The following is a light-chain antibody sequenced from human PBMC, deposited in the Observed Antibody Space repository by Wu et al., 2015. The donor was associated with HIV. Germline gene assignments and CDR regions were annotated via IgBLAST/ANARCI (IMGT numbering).Light chain of an antibody. V-gene: IGKV1-5*03. CDR1: QSINSW. Sequence: DIQMTQSHSTLSASVGDRVTITCRASQSINSWLAWYQQKPGKAPKLLIYKASTLESGVPSRFSGSGSGTESTLTISSLQPDDFATYYCQQYKSYPWTFGQGTKVEIK. CDR2: KAS. J-gene: IGKJ1*01. CDR3: QQYKSYPWT.